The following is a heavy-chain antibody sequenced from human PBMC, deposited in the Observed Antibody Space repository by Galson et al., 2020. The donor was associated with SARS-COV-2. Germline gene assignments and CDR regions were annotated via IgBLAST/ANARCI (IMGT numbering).Heavy chain of an antibody. J-gene: IGHJ4*02. CDR2: IGGSSDVI. D-gene: IGHD6-19*01. Sequence: GGSLGLSCAASGFTFSTSYMSWVRQAPGKGLEWLSYIGGSSDVIKYADSVKGRFTISRDNAKNLLYLQMNSLRDEDTAVYYCAGWYIRFWGQGTLVTVSS. V-gene: IGHV3-48*02. CDR3: AGWYIRF. CDR1: GFTFSTSY.